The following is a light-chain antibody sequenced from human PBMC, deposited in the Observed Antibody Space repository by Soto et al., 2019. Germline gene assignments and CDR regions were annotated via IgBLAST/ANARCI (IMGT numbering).Light chain of an antibody. J-gene: IGKJ5*01. CDR1: QSVNTK. CDR2: GAS. V-gene: IGKV3-20*01. CDR3: QQYGGAPIT. Sequence: IVLTQSPGTLSMSPGDRVTLSCRASQSVNTKLAWYQQKPGQAPTLLMAGASNRASGVPVRFSGSGSGTDFTPCISRLGPEDFAVYCCQQYGGAPITFSLGTRLEIK.